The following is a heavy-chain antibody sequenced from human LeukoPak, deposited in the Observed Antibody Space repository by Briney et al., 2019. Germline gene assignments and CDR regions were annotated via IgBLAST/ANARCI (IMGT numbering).Heavy chain of an antibody. CDR1: GGTFSSYA. Sequence: SVKVSCKASGGTFSSYAISWVRQAPGQGLEWMGGTIPIFGTANYAQKFQGRVTITADESTSTAYMELSSLRSEDTAVYYCARSRTTGTTWWAFDIWGQGTMVTVSS. J-gene: IGHJ3*02. V-gene: IGHV1-69*13. CDR2: TIPIFGTA. CDR3: ARSRTTGTTWWAFDI. D-gene: IGHD1-1*01.